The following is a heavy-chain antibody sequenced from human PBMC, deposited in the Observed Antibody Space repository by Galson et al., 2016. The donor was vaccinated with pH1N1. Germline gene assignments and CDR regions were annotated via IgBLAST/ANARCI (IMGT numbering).Heavy chain of an antibody. J-gene: IGHJ6*02. CDR1: GFTFSTYA. CDR3: ARETPYSSGWGYYYGMDV. CDR2: TSYDGSNK. Sequence: SLRLSCAASGFTFSTYAMHWVRQAPGKGLEWVALTSYDGSNKYYADSVKGRFTISRDNSKNTLYLEMNSLRAEDTAVYYCARETPYSSGWGYYYGMDVWGQRTTVTVSS. V-gene: IGHV3-30-3*01. D-gene: IGHD6-19*01.